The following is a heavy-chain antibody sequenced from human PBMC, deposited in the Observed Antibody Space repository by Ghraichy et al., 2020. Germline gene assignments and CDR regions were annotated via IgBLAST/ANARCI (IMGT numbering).Heavy chain of an antibody. Sequence: GESLNISCVASGLDFVNSGINWVRQAPGKGLEWVGVISFDGTNKHFGDSVKGRFNISRDNSKNTVHLQMNSLRPEDTALYHCVKACDSAMDWGQGTLVIVS. CDR3: VKACDSAMD. J-gene: IGHJ4*02. CDR2: ISFDGTNK. CDR1: GLDFVNSG. D-gene: IGHD2-21*01. V-gene: IGHV3-30*18.